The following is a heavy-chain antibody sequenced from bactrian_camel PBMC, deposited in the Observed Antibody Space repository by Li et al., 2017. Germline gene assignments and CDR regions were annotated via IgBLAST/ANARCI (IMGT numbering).Heavy chain of an antibody. V-gene: IGHV3S1*01. J-gene: IGHJ6*01. CDR3: AKDRYGGSYYGADFGY. D-gene: IGHD6*01. CDR2: IDSGGGVT. CDR1: GFTFSTYY. Sequence: QLVESGGGLVQAGGSLNLSCAASGFTFSTYYMSWVRQAPGKGLEWVSGIDSGGGVTGYADSMKGRFTISRDNAQNTLYLRMNSLKTEDTAMYYCAKDRYGGSYYGADFGYWGQGTQVTVS.